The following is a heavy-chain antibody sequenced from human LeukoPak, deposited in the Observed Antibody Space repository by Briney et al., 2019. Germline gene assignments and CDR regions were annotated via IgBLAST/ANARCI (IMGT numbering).Heavy chain of an antibody. CDR1: GYTFTSYY. CDR3: ARDRADPMVRGAPYWFDP. D-gene: IGHD3-10*01. Sequence: GASVKVSRKASGYTFTSYYMHWVRQAPGQGREWMGWLNPHSGGTNYAQKFQGRVTMTRDTFISTAYMELSRLRSDDTAVYYCARDRADPMVRGAPYWFDPWGQGTLVTVSS. J-gene: IGHJ5*02. V-gene: IGHV1-2*02. CDR2: LNPHSGGT.